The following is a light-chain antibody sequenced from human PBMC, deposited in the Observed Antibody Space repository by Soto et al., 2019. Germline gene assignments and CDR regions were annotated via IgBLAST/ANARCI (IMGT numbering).Light chain of an antibody. CDR2: DAS. CDR3: QHYGSSPFT. Sequence: ENVLTQSPGTLSLSPGESATLSCRASQSVAKNYLAWFQHKPGQAPRLLIWDASSRATGIPDRFSGSGSGTDFTLTISRLEPEDFAVYYCQHYGSSPFTFGGGTKVEIK. J-gene: IGKJ4*01. CDR1: QSVAKNY. V-gene: IGKV3-20*01.